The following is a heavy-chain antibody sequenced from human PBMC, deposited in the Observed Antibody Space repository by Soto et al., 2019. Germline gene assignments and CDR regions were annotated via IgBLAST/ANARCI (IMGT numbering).Heavy chain of an antibody. CDR3: ADMDGS. Sequence: XQTLSLTWAICGGSVSSKSAAWNLIRQSPSRGLEWLGRTYHRSKWHNEYAVSVKSRITINPDTSRNQFSLQLKSVTPEDTAVYYCADMDGSWGQGTLVTVSS. J-gene: IGHJ4*02. CDR1: GGSVSSKSAA. CDR2: TYHRSKWHN. D-gene: IGHD3-10*01. V-gene: IGHV6-1*01.